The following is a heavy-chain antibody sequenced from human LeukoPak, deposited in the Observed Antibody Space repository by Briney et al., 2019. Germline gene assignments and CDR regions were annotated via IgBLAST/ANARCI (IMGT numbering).Heavy chain of an antibody. Sequence: SVKVSCKASGGTFSSYAISWVRQAPGQGLEWMGGIIPIFGTANYAQKFQGRVTITADKSTSTAYMELSSLRSEDTAVYYCASAAAYKSRYYYYGMDVWGQGTTVTVSS. CDR3: ASAAAYKSRYYYYGMDV. CDR2: IIPIFGTA. J-gene: IGHJ6*02. CDR1: GGTFSSYA. D-gene: IGHD6-13*01. V-gene: IGHV1-69*06.